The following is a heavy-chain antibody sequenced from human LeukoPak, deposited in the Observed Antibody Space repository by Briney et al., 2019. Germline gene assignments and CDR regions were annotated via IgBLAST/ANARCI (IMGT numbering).Heavy chain of an antibody. D-gene: IGHD1-1*01. CDR2: ISGSGGST. CDR3: ASIRHGY. V-gene: IGHV3-23*01. CDR1: GFTFSTYG. J-gene: IGHJ4*02. Sequence: GGTLRLSCAASGFTFSTYGMTWVRQAPGKGLEWVSAISGSGGSTYYADSVKGRFTISRDNSKNTLYLQMNSLRAEDTAVYYCASIRHGYWGQGTLVTVSS.